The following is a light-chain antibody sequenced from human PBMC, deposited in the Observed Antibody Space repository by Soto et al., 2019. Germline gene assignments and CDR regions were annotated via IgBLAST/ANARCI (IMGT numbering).Light chain of an antibody. J-gene: IGLJ1*01. CDR3: QSYDSSLSAYV. Sequence: QSALAQPPSVSGSPGQKVTISCTGSSSNIGAGYDLPWYQQLPGTAPKLLLYDNINRPSGVPDRFSGSKSGTSASLAISGLQAEDEADYYCQSYDSSLSAYVFGTGTKVTVL. V-gene: IGLV1-40*01. CDR2: DNI. CDR1: SSNIGAGYD.